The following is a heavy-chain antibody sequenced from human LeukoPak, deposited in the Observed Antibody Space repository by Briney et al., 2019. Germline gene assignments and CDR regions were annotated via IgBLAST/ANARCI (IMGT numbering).Heavy chain of an antibody. CDR2: IQYSGNT. CDR3: AREVSHSGYFEY. CDR1: GASISTYF. J-gene: IGHJ4*02. D-gene: IGHD1-26*01. Sequence: SETLSHTCTVSGASISTYFWSWIRQPPGKGLEWIGYIQYSGNTNYNPSLKSRVTISADTSKNQFSLRLSSVTAADTAVYYCAREVSHSGYFEYWGQGALVTVSS. V-gene: IGHV4-59*01.